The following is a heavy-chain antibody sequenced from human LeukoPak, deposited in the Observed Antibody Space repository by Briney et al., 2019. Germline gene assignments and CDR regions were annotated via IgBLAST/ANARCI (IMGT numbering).Heavy chain of an antibody. D-gene: IGHD2-15*01. J-gene: IGHJ3*02. V-gene: IGHV4-59*01. Sequence: PSETLSLTCTVSGGSITSYYWSWIRQPPGKGLEWIGYIYYSGSTNYNPSLKSRVTISVDTSKNQFSLKLSSVTAADTAVYYCARYSPRPLFEAFDIWGQGTMVTVSS. CDR1: GGSITSYY. CDR3: ARYSPRPLFEAFDI. CDR2: IYYSGST.